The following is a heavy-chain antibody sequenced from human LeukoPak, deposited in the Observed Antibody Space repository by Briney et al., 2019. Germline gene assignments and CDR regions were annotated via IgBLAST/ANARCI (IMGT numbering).Heavy chain of an antibody. V-gene: IGHV4-61*02. CDR1: GGSISSGSYY. J-gene: IGHJ5*02. Sequence: SQTLSLTCTVSGGSISSGSYYWNWIRQPAGKGLEWIGRIYASGSTNYNPSLKSRVTISVDTSKNQFSLRLSSVTAADTAVYYCAREGLNMVRGVIPKEAWGWFDPWGQGTLVTVSS. D-gene: IGHD3-10*01. CDR2: IYASGST. CDR3: AREGLNMVRGVIPKEAWGWFDP.